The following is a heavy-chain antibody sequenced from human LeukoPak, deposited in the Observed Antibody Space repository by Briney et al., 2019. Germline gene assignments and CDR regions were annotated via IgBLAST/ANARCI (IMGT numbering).Heavy chain of an antibody. J-gene: IGHJ4*02. Sequence: GGSLRLSCAASGFTFSSYAMSWVRQAPGKGLEWVSAISGSGGSTYYADSVKGRFTISRDNSKNTLYLQMNSLRAEDTAVYYCAKDLEDLWFGELSLWGQGTLVTVSS. CDR1: GFTFSSYA. D-gene: IGHD3-10*01. V-gene: IGHV3-23*01. CDR3: AKDLEDLWFGELSL. CDR2: ISGSGGST.